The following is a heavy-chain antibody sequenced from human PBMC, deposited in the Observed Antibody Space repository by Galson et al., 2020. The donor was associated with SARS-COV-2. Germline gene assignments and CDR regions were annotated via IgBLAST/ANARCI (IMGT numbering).Heavy chain of an antibody. Sequence: ASVKVFCKASGYTFTSYDINWVRQATGQGLEWMGWMNPNSGNTGYAQKFQGRVTITRNTSISTAYLELSSLRSEDTAVYYCARGVVLRYFDWYPDWYFDLWGRGTLVTVSS. V-gene: IGHV1-8*03. CDR3: ARGVVLRYFDWYPDWYFDL. CDR2: MNPNSGNT. J-gene: IGHJ2*01. CDR1: GYTFTSYD. D-gene: IGHD3-9*01.